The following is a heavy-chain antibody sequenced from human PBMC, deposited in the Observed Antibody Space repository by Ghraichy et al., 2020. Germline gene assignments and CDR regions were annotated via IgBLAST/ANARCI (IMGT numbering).Heavy chain of an antibody. D-gene: IGHD3-10*01. CDR2: IDYSGTP. CDR3: ARVINSGVGGRGYFDY. J-gene: IGHJ4*02. V-gene: IGHV4-38-2*02. CDR1: GGPLSNDAY. Sequence: SESLSLTCTISGGPLSNDAYWGWTRQSPGKGLESIGTIDYSGTPYYNPSLRSRVTISRDTSDNQFSLRLTSVTTADTAMYYCARVINSGVGGRGYFDYWGQGILVTVSS.